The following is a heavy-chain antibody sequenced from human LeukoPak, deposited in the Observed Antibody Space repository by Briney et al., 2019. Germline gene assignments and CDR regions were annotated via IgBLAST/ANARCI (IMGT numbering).Heavy chain of an antibody. CDR1: GGSISSYY. V-gene: IGHV4-59*08. Sequence: SETLSLTCTVSGGSISSYYWSWIRQPPGKGLEWIRYIYYSGSTNYNPSLKSRVTISVDTSKNQFSLKLSSVTAADTAVYYCARLLLRPHDAFDIWGQGTMVTVSS. CDR2: IYYSGST. D-gene: IGHD3-3*01. CDR3: ARLLLRPHDAFDI. J-gene: IGHJ3*02.